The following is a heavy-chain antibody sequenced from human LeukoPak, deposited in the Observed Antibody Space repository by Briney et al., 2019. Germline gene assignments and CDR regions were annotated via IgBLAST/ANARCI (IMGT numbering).Heavy chain of an antibody. Sequence: SETLSLTCAVYGGSFSGYYWSWIRQPPGKGLEWIGEINHSGSTNYNPSLKSRVTISVDTSKNQFSLKLSSVTAADTAVYYCARVGYYYGSGSYEDYYGMDVWAKGPRSPSP. CDR1: GGSFSGYY. D-gene: IGHD3-10*01. CDR2: INHSGST. CDR3: ARVGYYYGSGSYEDYYGMDV. J-gene: IGHJ6*02. V-gene: IGHV4-34*01.